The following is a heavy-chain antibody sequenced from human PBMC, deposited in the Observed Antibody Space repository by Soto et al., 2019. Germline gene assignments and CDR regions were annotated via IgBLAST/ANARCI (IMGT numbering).Heavy chain of an antibody. J-gene: IGHJ5*02. CDR2: IIPIFGTA. CDR3: ARVVVVVVPAKHWFDP. V-gene: IGHV1-69*01. CDR1: GGTFTSYA. D-gene: IGHD2-15*01. Sequence: QVQLVQSGAEVKKPGSSVKVSCKASGGTFTSYAISWVRQAPGQGLEWMGGIIPIFGTANYAQKFQGRVTITADESTSTAYMELSSLRSEDTAVYYCARVVVVVVPAKHWFDPWGQGTLVTVSS.